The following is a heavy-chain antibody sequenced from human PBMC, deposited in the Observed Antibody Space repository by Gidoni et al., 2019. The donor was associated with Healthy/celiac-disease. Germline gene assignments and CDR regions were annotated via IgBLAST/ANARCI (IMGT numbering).Heavy chain of an antibody. CDR3: AKDHLGLGEFLDAFDI. J-gene: IGHJ3*02. CDR1: GFTFSIYA. Sequence: EVQLLESGGGLLLPGGSLRLSCAASGFTFSIYAMSWVRQAPGKGLEWVSAISGRGGRTYYADSVKGRFTISRDNSKNTLYLQMNSLRAEDTAVYYCAKDHLGLGEFLDAFDIWGQGTMVTVSS. CDR2: ISGRGGRT. V-gene: IGHV3-23*01. D-gene: IGHD3-10*01.